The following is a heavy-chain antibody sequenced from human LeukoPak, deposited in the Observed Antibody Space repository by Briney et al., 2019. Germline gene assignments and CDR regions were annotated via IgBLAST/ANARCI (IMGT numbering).Heavy chain of an antibody. CDR1: GGSISRSNW. V-gene: IGHV4-4*02. CDR3: ARDYYGSGSNYHAY. Sequence: PSETLSLTCAVSGGSISRSNWWGWVRQSPGKGLEWIGEIYDNGSTNYTPSLKSRVTMSVDTSKNQSSLKLSSVTAADTAVYYCARDYYGSGSNYHAYWGQGTLVTVSS. D-gene: IGHD3-10*01. CDR2: IYDNGST. J-gene: IGHJ4*02.